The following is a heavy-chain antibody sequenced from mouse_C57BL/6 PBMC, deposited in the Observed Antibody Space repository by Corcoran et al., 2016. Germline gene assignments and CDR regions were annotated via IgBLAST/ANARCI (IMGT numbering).Heavy chain of an antibody. Sequence: QVQLQQSGAELARPGASVKLSCKASGYTFTSYGISWVKQRTGQGLEWIGEIYPRRGNTYYNEKFKGKATLTADKSSSTAYMELRSLTSEDSAVYFGANYDYDKGFFVYWGQGTTLTVSS. D-gene: IGHD2-4*01. CDR2: IYPRRGNT. J-gene: IGHJ2*01. V-gene: IGHV1-81*01. CDR1: GYTFTSYG. CDR3: ANYDYDKGFFVY.